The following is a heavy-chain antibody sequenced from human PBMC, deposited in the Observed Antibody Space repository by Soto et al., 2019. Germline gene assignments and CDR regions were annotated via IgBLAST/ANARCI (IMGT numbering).Heavy chain of an antibody. D-gene: IGHD2-2*01. CDR1: GGSISSGDYY. V-gene: IGHV4-30-4*02. CDR3: ARGPRRYCSSTSCYSSHGMDV. J-gene: IGHJ6*02. Sequence: KTSDPLSLTCSVSGGSISSGDYYWSWIRQPPGKGLEWIGYIYYSGSTYYNPSLKSRVTISVDTSKNQFSLKLSSVTAADTAVYYCARGPRRYCSSTSCYSSHGMDVWGQGTKVTGSS. CDR2: IYYSGST.